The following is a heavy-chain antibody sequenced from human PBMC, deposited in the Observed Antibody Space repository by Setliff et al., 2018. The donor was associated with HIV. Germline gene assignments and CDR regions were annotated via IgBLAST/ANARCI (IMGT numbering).Heavy chain of an antibody. D-gene: IGHD3-16*01. J-gene: IGHJ5*02. CDR1: NGSISGYY. V-gene: IGHV4-59*08. CDR2: IYYGST. CDR3: AKRTFGSGRLDP. Sequence: SETLSLTCTVSNGSISGYYWSWIRQSPGKGLEWIGYIYYGSTHYNPSFEGRVTISVDTSKNQFSLKLRSVTAADTAMYYCAKRTFGSGRLDPWGQGTLVTVSS.